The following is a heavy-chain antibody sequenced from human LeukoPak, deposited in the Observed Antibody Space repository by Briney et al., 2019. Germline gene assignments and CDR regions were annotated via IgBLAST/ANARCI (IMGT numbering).Heavy chain of an antibody. J-gene: IGHJ4*02. V-gene: IGHV4-39*07. CDR1: GGSINSSSYY. CDR2: IYYSGST. CDR3: ARAQCSGGSCYSWGVLDY. Sequence: SETLSLTCTVSGGSINSSSYYWGWIRQPPGKGLEWIGSIYYSGSTYYNPSLKSRVTISVDTSKNQFSLKLSSVTAADTAVYYCARAQCSGGSCYSWGVLDYWGQGTLVTVSS. D-gene: IGHD2-15*01.